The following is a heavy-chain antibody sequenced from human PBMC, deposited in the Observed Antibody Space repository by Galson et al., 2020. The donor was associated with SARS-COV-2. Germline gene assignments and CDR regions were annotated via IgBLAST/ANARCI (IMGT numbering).Heavy chain of an antibody. Sequence: GESLKISCAASGFTFSSYAMHWVRQAPGKGLEWVAVILYDGSNKYYADSVTGRFTISRDNSKNTLYLQMNSLRAEDTAVYYCAREGILATPDAFDIWGQGTMVTVSS. D-gene: IGHD3-10*01. CDR3: AREGILATPDAFDI. V-gene: IGHV3-30*01. CDR1: GFTFSSYA. CDR2: ILYDGSNK. J-gene: IGHJ3*02.